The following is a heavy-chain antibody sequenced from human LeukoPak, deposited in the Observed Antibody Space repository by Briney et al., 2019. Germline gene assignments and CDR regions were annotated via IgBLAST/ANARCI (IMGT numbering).Heavy chain of an antibody. CDR2: IYYSGRT. D-gene: IGHD6-13*01. CDR3: ARDGHRDNSSSWYSPYYYYYYGMDV. CDR1: GVSLSSGSDY. J-gene: IGHJ6*02. Sequence: SGTLSLSCTVSGVSLSSGSDYWGWVRQSPEKGLGWLGYIYYSGRTNSNTFRRSRATISVKTSNNQFSLKLSPVNAADTAVYYCARDGHRDNSSSWYSPYYYYYYGMDVWGQGTTVTVS. V-gene: IGHV4-61*01.